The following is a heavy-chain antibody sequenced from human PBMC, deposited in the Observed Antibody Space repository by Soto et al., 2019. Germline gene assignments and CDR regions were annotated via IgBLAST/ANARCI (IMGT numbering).Heavy chain of an antibody. V-gene: IGHV3-30-3*01. CDR3: ARAAPPGDYDSSGKNWFDP. CDR2: ISYDGSNK. J-gene: IGHJ5*02. CDR1: GFTFSSYA. D-gene: IGHD3-22*01. Sequence: QVQLVESGGGVVQPGRSLRLSCAASGFTFSSYAMHWVRQAPGKGLEWVAVISYDGSNKYYADSVKGRFTISRDNSKNTLYLQMNSLRAEDTAVYYCARAAPPGDYDSSGKNWFDPWGQGTLVTVSS.